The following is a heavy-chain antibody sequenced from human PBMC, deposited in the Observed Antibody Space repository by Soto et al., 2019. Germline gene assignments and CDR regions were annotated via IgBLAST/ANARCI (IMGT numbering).Heavy chain of an antibody. Sequence: GGSLRLSCAASGFTFSSYGMHWVRQAPGKGLEWVAVISYDGSNKYYAESVKGRFTISRDNSKNTLYLQMNSLRAEDTAVYYCAKDRTRHCTNGVCYTSYYYAMDVWGQGTTVTVSS. J-gene: IGHJ6*02. D-gene: IGHD2-8*01. CDR2: ISYDGSNK. CDR1: GFTFSSYG. V-gene: IGHV3-30*18. CDR3: AKDRTRHCTNGVCYTSYYYAMDV.